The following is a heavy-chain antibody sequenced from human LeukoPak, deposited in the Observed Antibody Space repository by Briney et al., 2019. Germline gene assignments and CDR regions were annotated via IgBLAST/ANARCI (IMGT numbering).Heavy chain of an antibody. V-gene: IGHV3-74*01. D-gene: IGHD4-23*01. CDR3: ARGRPRGNDY. J-gene: IGHJ4*02. Sequence: GGSLRLSCAASGFIVSSNYMNWVRQAPGKGLVWVSRIASDGSSTTYADSVKGRFSISRDNAKNTLYLQMNGLRVEDTAVYYCARGRPRGNDYWGQGTLVTVSS. CDR1: GFIVSSNY. CDR2: IASDGSST.